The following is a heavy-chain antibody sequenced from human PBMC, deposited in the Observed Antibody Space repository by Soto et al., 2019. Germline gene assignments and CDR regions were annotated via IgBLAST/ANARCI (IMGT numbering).Heavy chain of an antibody. Sequence: SETLSLTCTVSGGSISSYYWSWIRQPPGKGLEWIGYISYSGSTNYNPSLKSRVTISVDTSKNQFSLKLSSVTAADTAVYYCASSSPHYDFWSGYSFWDAFDIWGQGTMVTVSS. CDR3: ASSSPHYDFWSGYSFWDAFDI. J-gene: IGHJ3*02. D-gene: IGHD3-3*01. CDR1: GGSISSYY. V-gene: IGHV4-59*01. CDR2: ISYSGST.